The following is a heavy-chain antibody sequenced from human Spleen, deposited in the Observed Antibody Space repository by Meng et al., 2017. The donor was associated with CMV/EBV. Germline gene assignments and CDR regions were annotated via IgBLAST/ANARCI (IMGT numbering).Heavy chain of an antibody. V-gene: IGHV3-30*02. D-gene: IGHD1-1*01. CDR1: GFTFSGYG. Sequence: GESLKISCVASGFTFSGYGMHWVRQAPGKGLEWVTFVRHDGGRKDYADSVKGRFTISRDNSKNTLSLQMNSLKAEDTAMYFCVKGRAVSIGTTWGYYFDYWGQGALVTVSS. J-gene: IGHJ4*02. CDR2: VRHDGGRK. CDR3: VKGRAVSIGTTWGYYFDY.